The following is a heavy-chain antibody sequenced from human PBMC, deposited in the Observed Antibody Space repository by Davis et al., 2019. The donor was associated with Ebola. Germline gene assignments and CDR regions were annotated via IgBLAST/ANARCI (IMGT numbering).Heavy chain of an antibody. J-gene: IGHJ6*02. V-gene: IGHV3-11*01. CDR1: GFTFSDYY. Sequence: GGSLRLSCAASGFTFSDYYMSWIRQAPGRGLEWVSYISSSGSTIYYADSVKGRFTISRDNAKNSLYLQMNSLRAEDTAVYYCASILVGRHYYYGMDVWGQGTTVTVSS. CDR2: ISSSGSTI. CDR3: ASILVGRHYYYGMDV.